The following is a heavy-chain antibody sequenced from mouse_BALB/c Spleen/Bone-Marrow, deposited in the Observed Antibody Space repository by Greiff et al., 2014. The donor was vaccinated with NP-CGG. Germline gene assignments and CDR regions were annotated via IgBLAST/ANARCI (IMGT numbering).Heavy chain of an antibody. V-gene: IGHV1-7*01. CDR3: ARDDYDDY. D-gene: IGHD2-4*01. CDR2: INLSTGYT. J-gene: IGHJ2*01. CDR1: GYTFTNYW. Sequence: VQGVESGAELAKPGASVKMSCKASGYTFTNYWMHWVKQRPGQGPEWIGYINLSTGYTEYNQKFKDKATLTADKSSSTAYMQLSSLTSEDSAVYYCARDDYDDYWGQGTTLTVSS.